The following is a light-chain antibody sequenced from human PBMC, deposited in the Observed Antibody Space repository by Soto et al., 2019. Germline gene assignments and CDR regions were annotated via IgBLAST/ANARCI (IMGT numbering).Light chain of an antibody. CDR2: HVT. V-gene: IGLV2-14*03. CDR1: XXXVGAYNY. CDR3: SSYTSSSTYV. J-gene: IGLJ1*01. Sequence: QSVLTQPASGSGXPGXXXAIXXXXXXXXVGAYNYVSWYQHHPGKAPKLMIYHVTNRPSGVSDRFSCSKSGNTASLTISGLXADDEADYYCSSYTSSSTYVFGTGTKVT.